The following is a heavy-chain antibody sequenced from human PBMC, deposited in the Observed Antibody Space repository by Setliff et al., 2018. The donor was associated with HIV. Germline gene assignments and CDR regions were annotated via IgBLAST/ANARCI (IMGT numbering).Heavy chain of an antibody. CDR1: GYTFTGYY. D-gene: IGHD3-22*01. Sequence: GASVKVSCKASGYTFTGYYVHWVRQAPGQGLEWMGWINPNNGGTNYAQKFQGRVTMTRDTSISTAYMELSRLRSDDTAVYYCARDYYDSSGYIFFPGLPDYWGKGTTVTVSS. J-gene: IGHJ6*04. V-gene: IGHV1-2*02. CDR3: ARDYYDSSGYIFFPGLPDY. CDR2: INPNNGGT.